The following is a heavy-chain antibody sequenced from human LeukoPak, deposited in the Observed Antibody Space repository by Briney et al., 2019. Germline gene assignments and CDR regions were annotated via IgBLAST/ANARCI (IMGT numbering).Heavy chain of an antibody. CDR3: AIQKWELTLGGLPGQLDY. CDR2: FDPEDGET. CDR1: GYTLTELS. V-gene: IGHV1-24*01. J-gene: IGHJ4*02. Sequence: ASVKVSCKVSGYTLTELSMHWVRPAPGKGLEWMGGFDPEDGETIYAQKFQGRVTMTEDTSTDTAYMELSSLRSEDTAVYYCAIQKWELTLGGLPGQLDYWGQGTLVTVSS. D-gene: IGHD1-26*01.